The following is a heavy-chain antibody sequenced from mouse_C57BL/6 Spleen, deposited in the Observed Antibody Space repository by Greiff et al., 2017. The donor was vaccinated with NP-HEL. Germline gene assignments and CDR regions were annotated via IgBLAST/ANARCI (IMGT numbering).Heavy chain of an antibody. CDR1: GYTFTSYW. J-gene: IGHJ4*01. Sequence: EVQLQQSGTVLARPGASVKMSCKTSGYTFTSYWMHWVKQRPGQGLEWIGAIYPGNSDTSYNQKFKGKAKLTAVTSASTAYMELSSLTNEDSAVYYCTRGWIYGSSYNYAMDYWGQGTSVTVSA. D-gene: IGHD1-1*01. V-gene: IGHV1-5*01. CDR3: TRGWIYGSSYNYAMDY. CDR2: IYPGNSDT.